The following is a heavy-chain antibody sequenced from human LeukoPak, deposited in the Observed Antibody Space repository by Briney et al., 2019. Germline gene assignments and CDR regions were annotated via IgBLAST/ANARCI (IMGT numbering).Heavy chain of an antibody. CDR3: ARHGHCTNGVCYSNYYYYMDV. CDR2: IYPDDSDT. D-gene: IGHD2-8*01. J-gene: IGHJ6*03. Sequence: GESLKISCQGSGYSFTSYWIGWVRQMPGKGLDWMGIIYPDDSDTRYNPSFEGQVIISVNKSISTAYLQWSSLKASDTATYYCARHGHCTNGVCYSNYYYYMDVWGKGTTVTVSS. CDR1: GYSFTSYW. V-gene: IGHV5-51*01.